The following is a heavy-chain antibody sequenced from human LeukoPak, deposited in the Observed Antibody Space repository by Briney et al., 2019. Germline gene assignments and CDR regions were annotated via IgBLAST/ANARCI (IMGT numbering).Heavy chain of an antibody. CDR2: ISWNSGSI. CDR3: AKEIQLGVGAFDI. J-gene: IGHJ3*02. D-gene: IGHD1-26*01. CDR1: GFAFDDYG. Sequence: GGSLRLSCAASGFAFDDYGMHWVRQAPGKGLEWVSGISWNSGSIGYADSVKGRFTISRDNAKNSLYLQMNSLRAEDTALYYCAKEIQLGVGAFDIWGQGTMVTVSS. V-gene: IGHV3-9*01.